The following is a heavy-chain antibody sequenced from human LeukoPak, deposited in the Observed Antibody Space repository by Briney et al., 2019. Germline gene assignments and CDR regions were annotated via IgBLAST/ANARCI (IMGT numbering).Heavy chain of an antibody. CDR3: ARDPGGAAAGTPFDY. CDR2: IKEDGSEK. V-gene: IGHV3-7*01. CDR1: GFTFSNYW. D-gene: IGHD6-13*01. J-gene: IGHJ4*02. Sequence: GGSLRLSCAASGFTFSNYWMSWVRQAPGMGLEWVATIKEDGSEKYYVDSVKGRFTISRDNAKNSLYLQMNSLRAEDTAVYYCARDPGGAAAGTPFDYWGQGTLVTVSS.